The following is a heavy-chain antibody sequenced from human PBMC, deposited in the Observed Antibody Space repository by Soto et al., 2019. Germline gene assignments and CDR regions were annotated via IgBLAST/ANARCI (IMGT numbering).Heavy chain of an antibody. CDR2: TYYRSKWYN. CDR3: ASYSSGWYPPKLDY. V-gene: IGHV6-1*01. J-gene: IGHJ4*02. D-gene: IGHD6-19*01. CDR1: GGSVSSNSAA. Sequence: PSQTLSLTCAISGGSVSSNSAAWNWIRQSPSRGLEWLGRTYYRSKWYNDYAVSVKSRITINPDTSKNQFSLQLNSVTPEDTAVYYCASYSSGWYPPKLDYWGQGTLVTVSS.